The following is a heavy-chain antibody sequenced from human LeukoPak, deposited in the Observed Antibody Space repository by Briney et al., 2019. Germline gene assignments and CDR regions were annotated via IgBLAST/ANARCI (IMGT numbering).Heavy chain of an antibody. CDR2: IYSTGGT. CDR3: ARGSTGWYSHFDY. CDR1: GGSISSYS. D-gene: IGHD6-19*01. Sequence: PSETLSLTCTVSGGSISSYSWNWIRQSAGKGLEWIGRIYSTGGTDYNPSLKSRVTMSVDTSKNQFSLKLSSVTAADTAVYFCARGSTGWYSHFDYWGQGTLVTVSS. V-gene: IGHV4-4*07. J-gene: IGHJ4*01.